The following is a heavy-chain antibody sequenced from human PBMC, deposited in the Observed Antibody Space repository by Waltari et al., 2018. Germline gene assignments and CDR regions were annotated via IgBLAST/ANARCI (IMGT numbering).Heavy chain of an antibody. CDR1: GFTVSSSH. CDR2: LYTSDGT. J-gene: IGHJ4*02. V-gene: IGHV3-53*01. Sequence: EVQLVESGGGLIQPGGSLRLSCAASGFTVSSSHMSWVRQAPGKGLEWVSVLYTSDGTYYADSVRGRFTISRDNAKNTLYLKMNSLRAEDTALYYCAREQRTYYFDYWGQGTLVTVSS. D-gene: IGHD6-25*01. CDR3: AREQRTYYFDY.